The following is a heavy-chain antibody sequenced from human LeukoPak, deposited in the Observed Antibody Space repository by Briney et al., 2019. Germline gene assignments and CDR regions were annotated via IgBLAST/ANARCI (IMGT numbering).Heavy chain of an antibody. Sequence: PGGSLRLSCAASGFTFSSYWMSWVRQAPGKGLEWVGFIRSKAYGGTTEYAASVKGRFTISRDDSKSIAYLQMNSLKTEDTAVYYCTRGPDIVVVPAAMNLYAFDIWGQGTMVTVSS. CDR3: TRGPDIVVVPAAMNLYAFDI. CDR1: GFTFSSYW. CDR2: IRSKAYGGTT. V-gene: IGHV3-49*04. J-gene: IGHJ3*02. D-gene: IGHD2-2*01.